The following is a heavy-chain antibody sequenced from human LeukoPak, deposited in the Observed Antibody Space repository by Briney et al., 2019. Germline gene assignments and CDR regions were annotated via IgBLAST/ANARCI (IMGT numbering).Heavy chain of an antibody. CDR1: GFTFSNYA. CDR3: AKSRARREGSSGSIDY. CDR2: ISGGGGST. Sequence: GGSLRLSCAASGFTFSNYAMSWVRQAPGKGLEWVSGISGGGGSTYYADSVEGRFTISRDNSENTLYLQMTSLRAEDTATYYCAKSRARREGSSGSIDYWGQGTLVTVSS. V-gene: IGHV3-23*01. J-gene: IGHJ4*02. D-gene: IGHD3-22*01.